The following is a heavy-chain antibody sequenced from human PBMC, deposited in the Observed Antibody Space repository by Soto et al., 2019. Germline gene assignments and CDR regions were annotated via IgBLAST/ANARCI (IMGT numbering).Heavy chain of an antibody. D-gene: IGHD4-17*01. CDR3: ARDGVTTLYYYYGMDV. CDR2: IIPIFGTA. CDR1: GRTFSSYA. Sequence: SVKVSCKASGRTFSSYAISWVRQAPGQGLEWMGGIIPIFGTANYAQKFQGRVTITADESTSTAYMELSSLRSEDTAVYYCARDGVTTLYYYYGMDVWGQGTTVTVSS. V-gene: IGHV1-69*13. J-gene: IGHJ6*02.